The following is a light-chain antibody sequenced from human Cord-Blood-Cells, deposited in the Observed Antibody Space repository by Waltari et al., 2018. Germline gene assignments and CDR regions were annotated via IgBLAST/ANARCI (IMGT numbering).Light chain of an antibody. V-gene: IGKV1-33*01. CDR3: QQYDNLPWT. CDR1: QDISNY. J-gene: IGKJ1*01. Sequence: DIKLTQSPSSRSASVGDRVTLTCQASQDISNYLNWYQQKPGKAPKLLIYDASNLETGVPSRFSGSGSGTDFTFTISSLQPEDIATYYCQQYDNLPWTFGQGTKVEIK. CDR2: DAS.